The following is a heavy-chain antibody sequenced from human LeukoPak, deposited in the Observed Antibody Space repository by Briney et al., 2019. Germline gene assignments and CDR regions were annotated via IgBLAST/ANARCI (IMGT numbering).Heavy chain of an antibody. CDR2: IWYDGSNK. D-gene: IGHD7-27*01. CDR1: GFTFSTYG. V-gene: IGHV3-33*08. Sequence: GGSLRLSCAASGFTFSTYGMHWVRQAPGKGLEWVGVIWYDGSNKIYAESVKGRFTISRDNSKNTLYLQMNSLRAEDTAVYYCARDRSWGSQCYFDYWGQGTLVTVSS. J-gene: IGHJ4*02. CDR3: ARDRSWGSQCYFDY.